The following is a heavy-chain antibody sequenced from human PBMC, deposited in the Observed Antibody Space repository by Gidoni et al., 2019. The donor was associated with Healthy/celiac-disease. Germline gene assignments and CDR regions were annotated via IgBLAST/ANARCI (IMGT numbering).Heavy chain of an antibody. J-gene: IGHJ6*02. CDR3: ARDGITMSGGFYYYGMDV. V-gene: IGHV3-33*01. Sequence: QVQLVESGGGVVQPGRSLRLSCAASGFTFSSYGMHWVRQAPGKGLECVAVIWYDGSNKYYADSVKGRFTISRDNSKNTLYLQMNSLRAEDTSVYYCARDGITMSGGFYYYGMDVWGQGTTVTVSS. D-gene: IGHD3-10*02. CDR1: GFTFSSYG. CDR2: IWYDGSNK.